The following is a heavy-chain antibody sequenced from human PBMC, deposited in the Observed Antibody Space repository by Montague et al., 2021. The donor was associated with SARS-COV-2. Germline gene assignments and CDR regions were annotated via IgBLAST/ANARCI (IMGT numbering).Heavy chain of an antibody. D-gene: IGHD5-12*01. CDR3: ARGYSGYEDPTGFDP. Sequence: SETLSLTCSVSGDSISNHYWSWIRQPPGKGLEWIGYISDRGNTKYNTSLKSPVTISADTPKNQFSLRLSSVTAADTAVDYCARGYSGYEDPTGFDPWGQGTLVTVSS. CDR1: GDSISNHY. J-gene: IGHJ5*02. CDR2: ISDRGNT. V-gene: IGHV4-59*11.